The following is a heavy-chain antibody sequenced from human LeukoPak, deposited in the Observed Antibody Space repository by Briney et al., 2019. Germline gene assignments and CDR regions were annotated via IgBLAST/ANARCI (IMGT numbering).Heavy chain of an antibody. J-gene: IGHJ4*02. D-gene: IGHD5-18*01. CDR2: INWNGGST. Sequence: PGGSLRLSCAASGFTFDDYGMSWVRQAPGKGLEWVSGINWNGGSTGYADSVKGRFTISRDNAKNSLYLQMNSLRAEDTALYYCARDSGYSYGYLFDYWGQGTLVTVPS. CDR3: ARDSGYSYGYLFDY. V-gene: IGHV3-20*04. CDR1: GFTFDDYG.